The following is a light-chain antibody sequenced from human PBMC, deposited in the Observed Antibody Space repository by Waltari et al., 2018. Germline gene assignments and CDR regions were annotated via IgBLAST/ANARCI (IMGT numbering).Light chain of an antibody. CDR1: SSDVGSYDL. CDR3: SSYTYGGPWV. V-gene: IGLV2-23*02. J-gene: IGLJ2*01. CDR2: EVD. Sequence: SALPQPPSGSASPGQSITVSCTGTSSDVGSYDLVACYQQHPGKAPHLLIYEVDKRPSGVSYRFSGSKSGNAASLTISGLQAEDEAHYFCSSYTYGGPWVFGGGTLLTVL.